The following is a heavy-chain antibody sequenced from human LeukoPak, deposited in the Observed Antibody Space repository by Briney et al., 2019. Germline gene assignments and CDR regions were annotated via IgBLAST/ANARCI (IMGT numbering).Heavy chain of an antibody. D-gene: IGHD1-26*01. CDR2: ISGDST. CDR1: GFTFDDYA. CDR3: AKSRATDFDY. J-gene: IGHJ4*02. V-gene: IGHV3-43*02. Sequence: GSLRLSCAASGFTFDDYAMHWVRQAPGKGLEWVSLISGDSTYYADSVKGRFTISRDNSKNSLYLQMNSLRTEDTALYYCAKSRATDFDYWGQGTLVTVSS.